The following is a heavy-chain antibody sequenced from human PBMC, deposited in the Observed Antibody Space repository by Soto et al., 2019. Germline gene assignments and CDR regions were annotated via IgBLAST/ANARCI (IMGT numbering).Heavy chain of an antibody. V-gene: IGHV1-18*01. CDR1: GYTFTNYG. Sequence: ASVKVSCKASGYTFTNYGISWVRQAPGQGLEWMGWISAYNDNPNYAQKLQGRVTMTTDTSTSTAYMELRSLRSDDTAVYYCARSCGSGYYALSYWYQGPLVTVS. J-gene: IGHJ4*02. CDR3: ARSCGSGYYALSY. CDR2: ISAYNDNP. D-gene: IGHD3-22*01.